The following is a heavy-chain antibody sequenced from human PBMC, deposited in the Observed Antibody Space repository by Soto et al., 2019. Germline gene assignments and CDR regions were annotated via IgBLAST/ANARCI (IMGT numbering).Heavy chain of an antibody. CDR3: ARARPRSDSSSSFDY. CDR2: IYYSGST. CDR1: GGSISSYY. V-gene: IGHV4-59*01. J-gene: IGHJ4*02. Sequence: ETLSLTCTVSGGSISSYYWSWIRQPPGKGLEWIGYIYYSGSTNYNPSLKSRVTISVDTSKNQFSLKLSSVTAADTAVYYCARARPRSDSSSSFDYWGQGTLVTVSS. D-gene: IGHD6-6*01.